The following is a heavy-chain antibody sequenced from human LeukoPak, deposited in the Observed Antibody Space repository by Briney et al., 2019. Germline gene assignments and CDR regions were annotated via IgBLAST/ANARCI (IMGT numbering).Heavy chain of an antibody. CDR2: ISYDGSIK. V-gene: IGHV3-30*18. Sequence: GRSLRLSCAASGFTFNIYGIYWVRQAPGKGLEWVAYISYDGSIKNYADSVKGRFTISRDNSKNTLYLQMNSLRAEDTAVYYCAKDREPLTGTTWFDPWGQGTLVTVSS. J-gene: IGHJ5*02. D-gene: IGHD1-20*01. CDR3: AKDREPLTGTTWFDP. CDR1: GFTFNIYG.